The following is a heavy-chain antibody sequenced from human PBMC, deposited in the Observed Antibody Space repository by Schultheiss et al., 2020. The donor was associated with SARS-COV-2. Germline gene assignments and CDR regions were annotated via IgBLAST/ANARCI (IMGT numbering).Heavy chain of an antibody. CDR3: AKPVNY. Sequence: GGSLRLSCAASGFSFSSFTMKWVRQAPGKGLEWVSSISDSSNYIYYADSVKGRFTISRDNAKNSLYLQLNSLRAEDTAVYYCAKPVNYWGQGTLVTVSS. V-gene: IGHV3-21*04. J-gene: IGHJ4*02. CDR2: ISDSSNYI. CDR1: GFSFSSFT.